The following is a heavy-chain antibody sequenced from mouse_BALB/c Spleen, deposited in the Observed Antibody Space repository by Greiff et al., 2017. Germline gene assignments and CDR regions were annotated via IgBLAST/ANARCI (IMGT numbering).Heavy chain of an antibody. Sequence: DVQLQESGPGLVKPSQSLSLTCTVTGYSITSDYAWNWIRQFPGNKLEWMGYISYSGSTSYNPSLKSRISITRDTSKNQFFLQLNSVTTEDTATYYCARGGLRPFAYWGQGTLVTVSA. CDR1: GYSITSDYA. CDR3: ARGGLRPFAY. V-gene: IGHV3-2*02. D-gene: IGHD2-4*01. J-gene: IGHJ3*01. CDR2: ISYSGST.